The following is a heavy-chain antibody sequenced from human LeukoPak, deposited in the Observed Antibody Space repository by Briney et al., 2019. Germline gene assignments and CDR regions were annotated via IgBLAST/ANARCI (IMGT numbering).Heavy chain of an antibody. Sequence: SVKVSCKASGVTFSSYAISWVRQAPGQGLEWMGGIIPLFGTANYAQTFKGRVTITADESTSTAYMELSSLRSEDTAVYYCATSLAADPYCSSTSCYVSYYDYGMDVWGQGTTVTVSS. CDR3: ATSLAADPYCSSTSCYVSYYDYGMDV. CDR1: GVTFSSYA. CDR2: IIPLFGTA. J-gene: IGHJ6*02. D-gene: IGHD2-2*01. V-gene: IGHV1-69*01.